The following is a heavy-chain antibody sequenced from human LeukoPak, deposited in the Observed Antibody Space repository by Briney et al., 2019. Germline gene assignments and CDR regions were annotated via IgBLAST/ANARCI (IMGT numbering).Heavy chain of an antibody. CDR2: IYYSGST. V-gene: IGHV4-59*01. CDR1: GGSIRSEY. Sequence: GGSIRSEYRSWIRKTPRKRLEWIGYIYYSGSTNYNPSLKSRVTISVDTSKNQFSLKLSSVTAADTAVYYCARGRTDYVDAFDIWGQGTMVTVSS. D-gene: IGHD4-17*01. CDR3: ARGRTDYVDAFDI. J-gene: IGHJ3*02.